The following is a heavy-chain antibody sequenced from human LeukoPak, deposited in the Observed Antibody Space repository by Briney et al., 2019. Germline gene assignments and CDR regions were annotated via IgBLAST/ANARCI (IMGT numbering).Heavy chain of an antibody. Sequence: GGSLRLSCAASGFTFSSYAMSWVRQAPGKGLEWVSAISGSGGSTYYADSVKGRFTISRDSPKNTLFLHMNILRAEDTAIYYCAEDRTVGASYWYFDLWGRGTLVTVSS. V-gene: IGHV3-23*01. CDR1: GFTFSSYA. J-gene: IGHJ2*01. CDR2: ISGSGGST. D-gene: IGHD1-26*01. CDR3: AEDRTVGASYWYFDL.